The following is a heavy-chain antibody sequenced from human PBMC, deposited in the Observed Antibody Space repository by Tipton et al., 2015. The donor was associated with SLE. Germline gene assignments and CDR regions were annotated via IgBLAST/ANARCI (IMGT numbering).Heavy chain of an antibody. CDR1: GFTFSSYA. D-gene: IGHD2-8*01. CDR2: ISGSGGST. J-gene: IGHJ4*02. V-gene: IGHV3-23*01. Sequence: SLRLSCAASGFTFSSYAMSWVRQAPGKGLEWVSAISGSGGSTYYADSVKGRFTISRDNSKNTLYLQMNSLRAEDTAVYYCARADCTNGVCYLDYWGQGTLVTVSS. CDR3: ARADCTNGVCYLDY.